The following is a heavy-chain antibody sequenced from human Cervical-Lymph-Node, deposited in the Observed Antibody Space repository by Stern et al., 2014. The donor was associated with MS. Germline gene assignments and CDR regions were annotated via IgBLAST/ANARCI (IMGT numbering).Heavy chain of an antibody. V-gene: IGHV3-21*01. CDR1: GFTFSSYS. CDR3: ARDPITMVRGVIY. Sequence: VQLVESGGGLVKPGGALRLSCAASGFTFSSYSMNWVRQAPAQGLAWVSTICSSSSYIYYADSVKGRFTISRDNAKNSLYLQMNSLRAEDTAVYYCARDPITMVRGVIYWGQGTLVTVSS. D-gene: IGHD3-10*01. CDR2: ICSSSSYI. J-gene: IGHJ4*02.